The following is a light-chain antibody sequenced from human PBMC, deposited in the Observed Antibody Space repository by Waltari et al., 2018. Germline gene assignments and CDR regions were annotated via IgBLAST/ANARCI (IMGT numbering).Light chain of an antibody. CDR2: DVS. V-gene: IGLV2-14*03. CDR1: SSDIGFYNY. J-gene: IGLJ3*02. CDR3: NSYAGSSSWV. Sequence: QSALTQPASVSGSPGQSITISCTGTSSDIGFYNYVSWYQQHPGKAPKLMIYDVSGRPSGVSSRFSGSKSGNTASLTISGLQAEDEADYYCNSYAGSSSWVFGGGTKLTVL.